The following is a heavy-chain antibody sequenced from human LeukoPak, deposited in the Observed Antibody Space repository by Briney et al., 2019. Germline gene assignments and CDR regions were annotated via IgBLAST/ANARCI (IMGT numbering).Heavy chain of an antibody. CDR3: ATGFEWQQLVDY. V-gene: IGHV1-24*01. CDR2: FDPEDGET. J-gene: IGHJ4*02. Sequence: GASVKVSCKVSGYTLTELSMHWVRQAPGKGLEWMGGFDPEDGETIYAQKFQGRVTMTEDTSTDTAYMELSSLRSEDTAVYYCATGFEWQQLVDYWGQGTLVTVSS. CDR1: GYTLTELS. D-gene: IGHD6-13*01.